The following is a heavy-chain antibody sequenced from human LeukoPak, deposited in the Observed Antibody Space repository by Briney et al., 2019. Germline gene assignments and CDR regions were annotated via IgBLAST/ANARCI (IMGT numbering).Heavy chain of an antibody. CDR2: IYSGGTT. V-gene: IGHV3-53*01. CDR3: ARDGEYCGGDCLDY. CDR1: GFTVSGHY. J-gene: IGHJ4*02. D-gene: IGHD2-21*02. Sequence: GGSRRLSCAASGFTVSGHYMSWVRQAPGKGLEWVSVIYSGGTTYYADSVKGRFTISRDNSKNTLYLQMNSLRAEDTAVYYCARDGEYCGGDCLDYWGQGTLVTVSS.